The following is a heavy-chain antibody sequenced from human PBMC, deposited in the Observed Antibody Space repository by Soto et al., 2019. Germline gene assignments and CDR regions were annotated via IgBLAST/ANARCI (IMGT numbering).Heavy chain of an antibody. CDR3: ARDEYGGDSGYAMDV. D-gene: IGHD2-8*01. CDR1: GYTFTRFG. J-gene: IGHJ6*02. Sequence: QVQVVQSGAEVKKPGASVKVSCKASGYTFTRFGISWVRQAPGQGLEWMGWIGAYDGNTNYAQKVQDRVTMTTDTSSSAAYMELRSRRSDATAGYYCARDEYGGDSGYAMDVWGQGTTVTVSS. V-gene: IGHV1-18*01. CDR2: IGAYDGNT.